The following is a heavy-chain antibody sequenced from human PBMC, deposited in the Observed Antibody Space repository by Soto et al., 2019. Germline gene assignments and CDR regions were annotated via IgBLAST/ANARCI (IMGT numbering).Heavy chain of an antibody. V-gene: IGHV4-61*01. J-gene: IGHJ4*02. D-gene: IGHD2-15*01. CDR1: GGSVSSGNDY. Sequence: SETLSLTCTVSGGSVSSGNDYWSWIRQSPGKGLEWIGCIYHSGTTKYNPSLKSRVTISVDTSKNQFSLKLTSATAADTAVYFCARVVTATSHYFDYWGRGALVTVSS. CDR3: ARVVTATSHYFDY. CDR2: IYHSGTT.